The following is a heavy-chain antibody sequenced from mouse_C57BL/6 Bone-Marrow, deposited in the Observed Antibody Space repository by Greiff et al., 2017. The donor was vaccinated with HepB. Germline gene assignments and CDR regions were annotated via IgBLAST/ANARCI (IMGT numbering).Heavy chain of an antibody. Sequence: QVQLQQSGPELVKPGASVKISCKASGYAFSSSWMNWVKQRPGKGLEWIGRIYPGDGDTNYNGKFKGKATLTADKSSSTAYMQLSSLTSEDSAVYFCLRLYDGYYEFAYWGQGTLVTVSA. CDR2: IYPGDGDT. CDR3: LRLYDGYYEFAY. CDR1: GYAFSSSW. D-gene: IGHD2-3*01. J-gene: IGHJ3*01. V-gene: IGHV1-82*01.